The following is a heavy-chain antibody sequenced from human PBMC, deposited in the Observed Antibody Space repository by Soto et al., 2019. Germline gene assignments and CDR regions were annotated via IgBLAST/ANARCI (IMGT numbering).Heavy chain of an antibody. D-gene: IGHD3-10*01. Sequence: PGGSLRLSCAASGFTFSSYDMHWVRQATGKGLEWVSAIGTAGDTYYPGSVKGRFTISRENAKNSLYLQMNSLRAGDTAVYYCARTYGSGSYYNSGAFDIWGQGTMVTVSS. V-gene: IGHV3-13*04. J-gene: IGHJ3*02. CDR3: ARTYGSGSYYNSGAFDI. CDR1: GFTFSSYD. CDR2: IGTAGDT.